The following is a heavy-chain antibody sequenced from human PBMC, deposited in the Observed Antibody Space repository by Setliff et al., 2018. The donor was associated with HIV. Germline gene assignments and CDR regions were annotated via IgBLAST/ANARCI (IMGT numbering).Heavy chain of an antibody. J-gene: IGHJ6*02. CDR3: ARKRLGFDGIDV. CDR2: IIPNSGGT. D-gene: IGHD3-9*01. V-gene: IGHV1-2*06. Sequence: ASVKVSCKASGYTFTGYYVHWVRQAPGQGLEWMGRIIPNSGGTNYAQKFQGRVTMTWDTSISTAYMELTRLRSDDTAVYYCARKRLGFDGIDVWGQGTTVTVSS. CDR1: GYTFTGYY.